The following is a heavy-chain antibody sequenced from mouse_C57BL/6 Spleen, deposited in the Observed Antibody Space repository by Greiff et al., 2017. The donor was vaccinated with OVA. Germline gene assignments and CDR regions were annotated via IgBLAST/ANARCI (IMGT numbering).Heavy chain of an antibody. CDR1: GYTFTSYW. Sequence: VQLQQPGAELVRPGSSVKLSCKASGYTFTSYWMHWVKQRPIQGLEWIGNIDPSDSETHYNQKFKDKATLTVDKSSSTAYMQLSSLTSEDAAVYYCARIGGSRPFAYWGKGTLVTVSA. V-gene: IGHV1-52*01. J-gene: IGHJ3*01. D-gene: IGHD1-1*01. CDR3: ARIGGSRPFAY. CDR2: IDPSDSET.